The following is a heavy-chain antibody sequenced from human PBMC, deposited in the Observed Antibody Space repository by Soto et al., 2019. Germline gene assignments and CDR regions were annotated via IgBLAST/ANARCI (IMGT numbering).Heavy chain of an antibody. CDR3: ARRSSGWNFDY. CDR1: GFTFSNYA. J-gene: IGHJ4*02. D-gene: IGHD6-19*01. V-gene: IGHV3-23*01. CDR2: ISGSGGST. Sequence: EVQLLESGGGLVQPGGSLRLSCAAPGFTFSNYAMNWVRQAPGKGLEWVSVISGSGGSTHYADSVKGRFTISRDNSKNTLYLQMTSPRGDDTVVYYCARRSSGWNFDYWGQGTGVTVSS.